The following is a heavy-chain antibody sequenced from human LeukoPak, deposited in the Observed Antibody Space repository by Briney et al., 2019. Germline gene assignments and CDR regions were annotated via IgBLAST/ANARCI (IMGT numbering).Heavy chain of an antibody. CDR2: ISGSGDST. CDR3: AKGIGNTGYDPPAY. Sequence: PGGSLRLSCAASGFTFSSYAVTWVRQAPGKGLEWVSGISGSGDSTYYADSVKGRFTIFRDNSESTLYLQMNSLTAEDTALYYCAKGIGNTGYDPPAYWGQGTLVTVSS. J-gene: IGHJ4*02. CDR1: GFTFSSYA. D-gene: IGHD5-12*01. V-gene: IGHV3-23*01.